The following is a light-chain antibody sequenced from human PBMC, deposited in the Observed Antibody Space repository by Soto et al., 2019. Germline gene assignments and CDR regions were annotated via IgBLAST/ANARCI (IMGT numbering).Light chain of an antibody. V-gene: IGKV3-20*01. Sequence: EIVLTQSPGTLSLSPGERATLSCRASQSVSSSFLAWYQQKPGQAPRLLIYGASSRATGIPDRFSGSGSGTDFTLTISRLEPEDVAVYYSQQYVSSPLTFGGGTNVEIK. CDR1: QSVSSSF. CDR3: QQYVSSPLT. J-gene: IGKJ4*01. CDR2: GAS.